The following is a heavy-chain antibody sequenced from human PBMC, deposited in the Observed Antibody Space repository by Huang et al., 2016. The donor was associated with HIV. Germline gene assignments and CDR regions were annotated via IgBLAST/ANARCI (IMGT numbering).Heavy chain of an antibody. D-gene: IGHD2-21*02. CDR3: ARVPSHCGDDCFPASFDY. V-gene: IGHV2-70*13. J-gene: IGHJ4*02. CDR1: GFSLSTSGMS. CDR2: IDWDADQ. Sequence: QVTLRESGPALMKPTETLTLTCTLSGFSLSTSGMSVSWIRQPPGKALEWLAHIDWDADQFYSPSPNTRLTMSTDTSKNQVVLRLTNVDPEDTATYYCARVPSHCGDDCFPASFDYWGQRTLFTVSS.